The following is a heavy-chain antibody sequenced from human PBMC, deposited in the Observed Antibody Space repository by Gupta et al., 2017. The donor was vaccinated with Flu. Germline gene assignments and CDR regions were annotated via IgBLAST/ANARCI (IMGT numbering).Heavy chain of an antibody. CDR3: AKGGQRRAAGTDY. J-gene: IGHJ4*02. D-gene: IGHD6-13*01. Sequence: RQAPGKGLEWVAVISYDGSNKYYADSVKGRFTISRDNSKNTLYLQMNSLRAEDTAVYYCAKGGQRRAAGTDYWGQGTLVTVSS. V-gene: IGHV3-30*18. CDR2: ISYDGSNK.